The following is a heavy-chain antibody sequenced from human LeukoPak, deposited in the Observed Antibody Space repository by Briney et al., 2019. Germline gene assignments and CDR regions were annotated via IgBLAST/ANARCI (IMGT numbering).Heavy chain of an antibody. CDR2: ISSSGSTI. D-gene: IGHD6-19*01. J-gene: IGHJ3*02. CDR3: ARDGSSSGWPAAFDI. Sequence: GGSLRLSCAASGFTFSSYEMNWVRQAPGKGLEWVSYISSSGSTIYYADSVKGRFTISRDNAKNSLYLQMNSLRAEDTAVYYCARDGSSSGWPAAFDIWGQGTMVTVSS. V-gene: IGHV3-48*03. CDR1: GFTFSSYE.